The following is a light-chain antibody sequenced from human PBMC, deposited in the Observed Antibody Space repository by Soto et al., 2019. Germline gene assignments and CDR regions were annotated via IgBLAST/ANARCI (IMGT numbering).Light chain of an antibody. CDR2: DTS. Sequence: VMVQSPATLSVSPGECATLSCRASQGIGDTLAWYQHKPGQTPRLLIYDTSTRATGVPARFSGSRSGTEFTLTINSLQSEDFAVYYCHQYYTTPWTFGQGTKVDIK. V-gene: IGKV3-15*01. CDR3: HQYYTTPWT. CDR1: QGIGDT. J-gene: IGKJ1*01.